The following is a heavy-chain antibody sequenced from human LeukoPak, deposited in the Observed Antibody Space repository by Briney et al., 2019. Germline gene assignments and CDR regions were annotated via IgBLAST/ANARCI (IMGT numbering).Heavy chain of an antibody. Sequence: GGSLRLSCAASGFTFSNYWMHWVRQAPGKGLVWVSRIKSDGSRTDYADSVKGRFTISRDNAKNTLYLQMNSLRAEDTAVYYCAKGLGYGSGSYYNGGVVDYWGQGTLVTVSS. V-gene: IGHV3-74*01. CDR2: IKSDGSRT. CDR3: AKGLGYGSGSYYNGGVVDY. J-gene: IGHJ4*02. CDR1: GFTFSNYW. D-gene: IGHD3-10*01.